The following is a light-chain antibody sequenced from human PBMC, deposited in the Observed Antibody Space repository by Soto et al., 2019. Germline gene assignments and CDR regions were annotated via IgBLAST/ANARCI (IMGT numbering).Light chain of an antibody. CDR3: QQRSNWF. Sequence: EIVLTQSPATLSLSPGERATLSCRASQSVSSYLAWYQQKPGQAPRLLIYDASNSATGIPARFSGSGSGTDFTLTISSLEPEEFAVYYCQQRSNWFFGQGTKLEIK. CDR2: DAS. J-gene: IGKJ2*01. CDR1: QSVSSY. V-gene: IGKV3-11*01.